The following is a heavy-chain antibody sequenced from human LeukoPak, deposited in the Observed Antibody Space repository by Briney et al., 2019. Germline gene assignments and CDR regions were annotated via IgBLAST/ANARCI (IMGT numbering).Heavy chain of an antibody. D-gene: IGHD2/OR15-2a*01. V-gene: IGHV4-31*03. CDR2: IYYSGST. Sequence: SETLSLTCTVSGGSLSSGGYYWHWIRQHPGKGLEWIGYIYYSGSTFYNPSLKSRITISVDTSKNQFSLNLSSVTAADTAVYYCATTVMRATAEYFQHWGQGTRATVSS. J-gene: IGHJ1*01. CDR3: ATTVMRATAEYFQH. CDR1: GGSLSSGGYY.